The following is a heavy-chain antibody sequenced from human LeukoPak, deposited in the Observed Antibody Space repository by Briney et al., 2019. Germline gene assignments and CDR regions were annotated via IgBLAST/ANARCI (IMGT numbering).Heavy chain of an antibody. D-gene: IGHD3-22*01. Sequence: ASVKVSCKASGGTFNSYAISWVRQAPGQGLEWMGGIIPMSDTANYPQKFRGRLTITADIPTSTVYMELSSLRSEDTAVYYCARATYYYDSSGGLDSWGQGTLVTVSS. CDR1: GGTFNSYA. CDR3: ARATYYYDSSGGLDS. CDR2: IIPMSDTA. V-gene: IGHV1-69*06. J-gene: IGHJ4*02.